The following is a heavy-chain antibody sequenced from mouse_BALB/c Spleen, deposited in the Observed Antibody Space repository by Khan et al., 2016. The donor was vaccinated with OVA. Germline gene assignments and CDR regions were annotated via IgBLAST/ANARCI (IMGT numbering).Heavy chain of an antibody. J-gene: IGHJ1*01. Sequence: QVQLKESGPGLVAPSQSLSITGTISGFSLTSDAVHWVRQPPGRGLAWLLVIWSAGHTTYNSSLKSRLSISKDNSKSQVFLKMNSLQSDDAAMYCCARQGYCGSCGADVDVWGAGSPVTIS. V-gene: IGHV2-6-1*01. D-gene: IGHD1-1*02. CDR3: ARQGYCGSCGADVDV. CDR1: GFSLTSDA. CDR2: IWSAGHT.